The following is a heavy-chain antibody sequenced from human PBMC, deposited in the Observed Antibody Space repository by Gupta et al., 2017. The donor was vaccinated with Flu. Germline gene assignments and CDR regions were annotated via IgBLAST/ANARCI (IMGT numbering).Heavy chain of an antibody. J-gene: IGHJ4*02. Sequence: WVRQPPGKGLEWIGYIYNSGTSKYTPSLQSRVTISIDTSKNQFSLDLTSVTAADTAVYYCVRGWGSGWVDYWGQGTLVPVSS. CDR3: VRGWGSGWVDY. CDR2: IYNSGTS. V-gene: IGHV4-59*01. D-gene: IGHD6-19*01.